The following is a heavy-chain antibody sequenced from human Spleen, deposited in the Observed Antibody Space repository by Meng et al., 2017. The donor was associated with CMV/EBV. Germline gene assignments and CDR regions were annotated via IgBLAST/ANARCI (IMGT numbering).Heavy chain of an antibody. CDR2: INSNSRYI. D-gene: IGHD2-15*01. J-gene: IGHJ4*02. Sequence: GGSLRLSCAASGFTFSSYSMNWVRQAPGKGLEWVSSINSNSRYIFYADSVKGRFTISRDNAKNSLYLHMNSLRAEDTAIYYCARVYCSRGSCSFDYWGQGSLVTVSS. V-gene: IGHV3-21*01. CDR3: ARVYCSRGSCSFDY. CDR1: GFTFSSYS.